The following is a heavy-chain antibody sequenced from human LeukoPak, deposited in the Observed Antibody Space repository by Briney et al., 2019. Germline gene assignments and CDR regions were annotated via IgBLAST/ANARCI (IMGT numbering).Heavy chain of an antibody. CDR1: GGSISSGSYY. V-gene: IGHV4-61*02. CDR2: IYTSGST. CDR3: ARKTVLRYFDWLSTDAFVI. J-gene: IGHJ3*02. D-gene: IGHD3-9*01. Sequence: PSQSLSLTCTVSGGSISSGSYYWSWIRQPAGKGLEWIGRIYTSGSTNYNPSLKSRVTISVDTSKNQFSLKLSSVTAADTAVYYCARKTVLRYFDWLSTDAFVIWGQGTMVTVSS.